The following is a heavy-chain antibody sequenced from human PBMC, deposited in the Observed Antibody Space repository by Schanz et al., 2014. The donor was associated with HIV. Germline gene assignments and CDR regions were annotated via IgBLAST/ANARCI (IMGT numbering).Heavy chain of an antibody. CDR2: MWYDESHK. CDR3: ARGEIWEWDQPDFDY. CDR1: GFTFSSSG. Sequence: VQLLESGGGLVQPGGSLRLSCAASGFTFSSSGMHWVRQAPGKGLEWVAAMWYDESHKGYADSVKGRFTISRDNSKNTLYLQMNSLRAEDTAVYYCARGEIWEWDQPDFDYWGQGTLVTVSS. V-gene: IGHV3-33*01. D-gene: IGHD2-15*01. J-gene: IGHJ4*02.